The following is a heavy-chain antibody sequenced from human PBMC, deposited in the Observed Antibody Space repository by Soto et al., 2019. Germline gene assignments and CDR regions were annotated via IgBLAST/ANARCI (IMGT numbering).Heavy chain of an antibody. D-gene: IGHD3-22*01. V-gene: IGHV1-18*01. CDR3: ARGPTDYYDNSANYFLDY. J-gene: IGHJ4*02. CDR1: GYTFITYG. CDR2: ISTYNGNT. Sequence: QVQLVQSGAEVKKPGASVKVSCKASGYTFITYGVGWVRQAPGQGLDWLGGISTYNGNTRHAERPQGGVTMTTDTTTNTAYMELRNLRSDDTAVYYCARGPTDYYDNSANYFLDYWGQGTLVTVSS.